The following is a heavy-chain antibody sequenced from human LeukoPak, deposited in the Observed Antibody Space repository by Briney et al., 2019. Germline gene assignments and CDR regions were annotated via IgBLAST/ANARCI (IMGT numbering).Heavy chain of an antibody. CDR2: ISGGNGNT. J-gene: IGHJ4*02. CDR1: GYTFTTYA. CDR3: ARQMPLGEFDY. V-gene: IGHV1-3*01. D-gene: IGHD2-2*01. Sequence: ASVKVSCKASGYTFTTYAMHWVRQAPGQRLEWMGWISGGNGNTRYSQKFQGSVTFTRDTSASTAYMELSSLRSEDTAVYYCARQMPLGEFDYWGQGTLVTVSS.